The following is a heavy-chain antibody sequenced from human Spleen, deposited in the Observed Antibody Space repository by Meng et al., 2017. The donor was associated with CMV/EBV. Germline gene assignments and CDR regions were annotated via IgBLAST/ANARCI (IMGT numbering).Heavy chain of an antibody. J-gene: IGHJ4*02. Sequence: GESLKISCAASEFTFSSYAMSWVRQAPGKGLEWVSGISGNGGRTYYADSVKGRLTISRDNSKNTLYLRMNSLRAEDTAFYYCARDLVVVPAAHDYWGQGTLVTVSS. CDR2: ISGNGGRT. CDR1: EFTFSSYA. D-gene: IGHD2-2*01. CDR3: ARDLVVVPAAHDY. V-gene: IGHV3-23*01.